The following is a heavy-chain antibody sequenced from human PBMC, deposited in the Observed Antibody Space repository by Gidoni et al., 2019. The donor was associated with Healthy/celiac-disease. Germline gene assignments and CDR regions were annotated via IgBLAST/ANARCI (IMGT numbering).Heavy chain of an antibody. Sequence: EVQLVEPGGGWVQPGGSLRRSGAASGFTFSSYWMSWVRQAPGKGLEWVANIKQDVSEKYYVDSVKGRFTISRDNAKNSLYLQMNSLRAEDTAVYYCARESSGSYSLDYWGQGTLVTVSS. CDR2: IKQDVSEK. CDR1: GFTFSSYW. V-gene: IGHV3-7*04. CDR3: ARESSGSYSLDY. D-gene: IGHD1-26*01. J-gene: IGHJ4*02.